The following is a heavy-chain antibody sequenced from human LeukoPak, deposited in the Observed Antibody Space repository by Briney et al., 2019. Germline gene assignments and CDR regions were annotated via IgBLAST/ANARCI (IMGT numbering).Heavy chain of an antibody. CDR1: GYSISSGYY. CDR3: AKSDGYGLIDY. Sequence: SETLSLTCTVSGYSISSGYYWGWIRQPPGKGLEWIGSIYHSGSTYYNPSLKSRVTISVDTSKNQVSLKMSFVAAADTAVYYCAKSDGYGLIDYWGQGTLVTVSS. V-gene: IGHV4-38-2*02. CDR2: IYHSGST. J-gene: IGHJ4*01. D-gene: IGHD2-21*02.